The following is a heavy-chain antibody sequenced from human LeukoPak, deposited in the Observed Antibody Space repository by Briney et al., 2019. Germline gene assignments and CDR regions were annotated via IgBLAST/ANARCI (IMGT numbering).Heavy chain of an antibody. J-gene: IGHJ4*02. V-gene: IGHV3-23*01. CDR3: AKDSAYYDFWSGYPAINFGY. D-gene: IGHD3-3*01. CDR1: GFTFSSYA. Sequence: TGGSLRLSCAASGFTFSSYAMSWVRQPPGKGLEWVSSISGSGETTYYADSVKGRFTISRGNSNNFLYLQMNSLRAEDTAVYYCAKDSAYYDFWSGYPAINFGYWGQGTLVTVSS. CDR2: ISGSGETT.